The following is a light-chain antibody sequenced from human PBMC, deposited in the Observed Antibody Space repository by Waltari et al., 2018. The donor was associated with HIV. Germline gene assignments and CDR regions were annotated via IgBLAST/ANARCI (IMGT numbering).Light chain of an antibody. CDR2: GAS. CDR1: QSVSSN. Sequence: EIVMTQSPATLSVSPGERATLSCRASQSVSSNLVWYQQKPGKAPKLLIYGASTRDTGIPARFSGSGSGTEFTLTISSLQSEDFAVYSCQQDNNLPLTFGGGTKVEIK. V-gene: IGKV3-15*01. J-gene: IGKJ4*01. CDR3: QQDNNLPLT.